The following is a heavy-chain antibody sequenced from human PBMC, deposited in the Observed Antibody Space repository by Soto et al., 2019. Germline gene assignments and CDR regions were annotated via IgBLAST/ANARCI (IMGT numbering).Heavy chain of an antibody. Sequence: ASVEVSCKXSGYTFTSYYMYWVRQAPGQGLEWMGIINPSGGSISYAQKFQGRVTMTMDTSTSTVYMELSSLRSEDTAVYYCARVGGYCSSTSCFQHLGRGMDVWGQGPRSPSP. CDR1: GYTFTSYY. CDR2: INPSGGSI. CDR3: ARVGGYCSSTSCFQHLGRGMDV. V-gene: IGHV1-46*01. J-gene: IGHJ6*02. D-gene: IGHD2-2*01.